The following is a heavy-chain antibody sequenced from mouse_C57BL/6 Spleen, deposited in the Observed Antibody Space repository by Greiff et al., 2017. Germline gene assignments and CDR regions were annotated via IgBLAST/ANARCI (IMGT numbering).Heavy chain of an antibody. CDR3: ATNWDEGDYYAMDY. Sequence: EVQLQESGPELVKPGASVKISCKASGYSFTDYNMNWVKQSNGKSLEWIGVINPNYGTTSYNQKFKGKATLTVDQSSSTAYMQLNSLTSEDSAVYYCATNWDEGDYYAMDYWGQGTSVTVSS. J-gene: IGHJ4*01. V-gene: IGHV1-39*01. CDR1: GYSFTDYN. CDR2: INPNYGTT. D-gene: IGHD4-1*01.